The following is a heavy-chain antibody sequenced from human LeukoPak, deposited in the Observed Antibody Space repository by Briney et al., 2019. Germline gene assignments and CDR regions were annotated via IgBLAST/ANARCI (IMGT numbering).Heavy chain of an antibody. D-gene: IGHD3-22*01. CDR2: MSAYNGNT. CDR1: GYTFTSYG. Sequence: ASVKVSCKASGYTFTSYGISWVRQAPGQGLEWRGWMSAYNGNTNYAQKHQGRVTMTTDTSTSTAYMGLRSLRSDDTAVYYCARAVNYDEALDFDYWGQGTLVTVSS. J-gene: IGHJ4*02. CDR3: ARAVNYDEALDFDY. V-gene: IGHV1-18*01.